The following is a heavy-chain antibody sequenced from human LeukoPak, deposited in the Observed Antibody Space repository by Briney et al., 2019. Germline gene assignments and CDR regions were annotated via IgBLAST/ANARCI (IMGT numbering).Heavy chain of an antibody. D-gene: IGHD3-16*01. Sequence: SETLSLTCSVSGGSIRSYHWSWIRQSPGKGPEWIGYISSSGSTNYNPSLQSRITISLDTSKNQFSLKLTFVTAADTAVYYCARVLHTPLVWGSYPRRNWFDPWGQGTLVTVSS. V-gene: IGHV4-59*12. J-gene: IGHJ5*02. CDR3: ARVLHTPLVWGSYPRRNWFDP. CDR2: ISSSGST. CDR1: GGSIRSYH.